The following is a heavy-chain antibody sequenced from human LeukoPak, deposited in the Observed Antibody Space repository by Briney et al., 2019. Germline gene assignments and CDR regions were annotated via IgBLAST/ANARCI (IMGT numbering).Heavy chain of an antibody. CDR3: AREGSPGLWFDP. CDR1: GGSISSGGYF. J-gene: IGHJ5*02. V-gene: IGHV4-61*02. Sequence: PSETLSLTCTVSGGSISSGGYFWSWIRQPPGKGLEWIGRIYTSGSTNYNPSLKSRVTMSVDTSKNQFSLKLSSVTAADTAVYYCAREGSPGLWFDPWGQGTLVTVS. D-gene: IGHD2-15*01. CDR2: IYTSGST.